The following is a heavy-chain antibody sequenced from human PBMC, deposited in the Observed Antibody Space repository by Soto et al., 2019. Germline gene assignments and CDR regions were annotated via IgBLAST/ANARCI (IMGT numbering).Heavy chain of an antibody. V-gene: IGHV3-15*07. J-gene: IGHJ6*02. CDR1: GFTFSNAW. CDR3: TTFYCSSTSCDDYYGMDV. D-gene: IGHD2-2*01. CDR2: IKSKTDGGTT. Sequence: GGSLRLSCAASGFTFSNAWMNWVRQAPGKGLEWVGRIKSKTDGGTTDYAAPVKGRFTISRDDSKNTLYLQMNSLKTEDTAVYYCTTFYCSSTSCDDYYGMDVWGQGTTVTVSS.